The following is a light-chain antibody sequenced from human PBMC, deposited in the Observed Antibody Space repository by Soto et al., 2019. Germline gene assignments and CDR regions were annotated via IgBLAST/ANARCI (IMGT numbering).Light chain of an antibody. CDR3: SSYSGTNYHYV. J-gene: IGLJ1*01. CDR2: EVS. CDR1: SSDVGSYNY. Sequence: QSVLTQHPSPSGSFGQSVTISCTGTSSDVGSYNYVSWYQQHPGKAPKLMIYEVSERPSGVPDRFSGSKSGNTASLTVSGLQADDEADYYCSSYSGTNYHYVFGTGTKVTVL. V-gene: IGLV2-8*01.